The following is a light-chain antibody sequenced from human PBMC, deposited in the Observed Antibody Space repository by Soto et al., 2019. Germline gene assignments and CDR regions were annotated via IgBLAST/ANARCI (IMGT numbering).Light chain of an antibody. CDR3: QQYSSSPS. CDR1: QSVLFTSNNKNY. CDR2: WAS. Sequence: DLVMTQSPDSLAVSLGERATINCKSSQSVLFTSNNKNYLAWYQQIPGQPPKLLIYWASTRESGVPDRFSGSGSGTDFTLTISSLQAEDVAVYYCQQYSSSPSFGQGTRLEIK. V-gene: IGKV4-1*01. J-gene: IGKJ5*01.